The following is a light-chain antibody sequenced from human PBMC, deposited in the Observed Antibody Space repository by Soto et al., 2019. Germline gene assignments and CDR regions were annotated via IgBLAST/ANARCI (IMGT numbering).Light chain of an antibody. V-gene: IGLV2-8*01. CDR3: CSYAASNTVV. CDR1: SSDVGGYNY. J-gene: IGLJ1*01. Sequence: QSALTQPPSASGSPGQSVTISCTGTSSDVGGYNYVSWYQQNPGKAPKLMVYDVSKRPSGVPDRFSGSKSDNTASLTISGLQAEDEADYYCCSYAASNTVVFGTGTKLTVL. CDR2: DVS.